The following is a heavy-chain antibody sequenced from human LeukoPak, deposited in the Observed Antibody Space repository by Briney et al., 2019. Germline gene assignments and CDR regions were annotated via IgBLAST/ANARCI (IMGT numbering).Heavy chain of an antibody. CDR1: GGSISSGGYS. V-gene: IGHV4-30-2*01. CDR3: ARATHTFYSSSINWFDP. D-gene: IGHD6-13*01. CDR2: IYHSGST. J-gene: IGHJ5*02. Sequence: SETLSLTCAVSGGSISSGGYSWSWIRQPPGKGLEWIGYIYHSGSTYYNPSLKSRVTISVDTSKNQFSLKLSSVTAADTAVYYCARATHTFYSSSINWFDPWGQGTLVTVSS.